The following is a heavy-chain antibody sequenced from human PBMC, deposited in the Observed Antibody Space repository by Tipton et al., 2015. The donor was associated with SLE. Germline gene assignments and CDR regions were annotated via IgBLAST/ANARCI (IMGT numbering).Heavy chain of an antibody. CDR2: IYSGGRT. J-gene: IGHJ2*01. CDR3: AREDGAYYKGWHFDL. D-gene: IGHD1-26*01. V-gene: IGHV3-53*01. Sequence: SLRLSCVPSGLTFSAYWMTWVRQAPGKGLEWVSVIYSGGRTYYADSVKGRFTISRDDSRNTLYLQMDSLRAEDTAVYYCAREDGAYYKGWHFDLWGRGTLVTVSS. CDR1: GLTFSAYW.